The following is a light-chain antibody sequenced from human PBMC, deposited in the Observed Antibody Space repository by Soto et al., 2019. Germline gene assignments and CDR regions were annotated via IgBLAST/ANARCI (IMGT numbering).Light chain of an antibody. J-gene: IGLJ2*01. CDR2: SDS. Sequence: QSGLTQPPSASGTPEQRVTLSCSGSSSNIGGNVVNWYQQLPATAPKLLIHSDSQRPSGVPDRFSGSKSGTSASLTISGLQSEDEAYYYCAAWDDSLNSVLFGGGTQLTVL. CDR3: AAWDDSLNSVL. V-gene: IGLV1-44*01. CDR1: SSNIGGNV.